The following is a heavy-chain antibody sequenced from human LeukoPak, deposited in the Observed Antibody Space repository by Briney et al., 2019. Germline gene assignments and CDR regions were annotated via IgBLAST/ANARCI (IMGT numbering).Heavy chain of an antibody. CDR1: GYTFTSYG. J-gene: IGHJ4*02. D-gene: IGHD6-13*01. CDR3: AGDGTAAGRFEGWADY. V-gene: IGHV1-18*01. Sequence: ASVKVSCKASGYTFTSYGISWVRQAPGQGLEWMGWISAYNGNTNYAQKLQGRVTMTTDTSTSTAYMELRSLRSDDTAVYYCAGDGTAAGRFEGWADYWGQGTLVTVSS. CDR2: ISAYNGNT.